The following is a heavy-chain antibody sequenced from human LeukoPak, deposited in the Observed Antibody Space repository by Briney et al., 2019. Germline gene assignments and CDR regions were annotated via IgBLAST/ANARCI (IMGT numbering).Heavy chain of an antibody. D-gene: IGHD3-22*01. J-gene: IGHJ4*02. CDR1: GFTFSSYG. V-gene: IGHV3-33*06. CDR2: IWYDGSNK. Sequence: PGGSLRLSCAASGFTFSSYGMHWVRQAPGKGLEWVAVIWYDGSNKYYADSVKGRFTISRDNSKNTLYLQMNSLRAEDTAVYYCAKHLTYYYDSSGYYLDYWGQGTLVTVSS. CDR3: AKHLTYYYDSSGYYLDY.